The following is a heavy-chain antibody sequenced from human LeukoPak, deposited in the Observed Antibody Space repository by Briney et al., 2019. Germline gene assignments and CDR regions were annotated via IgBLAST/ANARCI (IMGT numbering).Heavy chain of an antibody. CDR2: IRSKANSYAT. CDR1: GFTFSGSA. CDR3: AKDRTVTTPLKWFDP. Sequence: GGSLRLSCAASGFTFSGSAMHWVRQASGKGLEWVGRIRSKANSYATAYAASVKGRFTISRDDSKNTAYLQMNSLRAEDTAVYYCAKDRTVTTPLKWFDPWGQGTLVTVSS. J-gene: IGHJ5*02. V-gene: IGHV3-73*01. D-gene: IGHD4-17*01.